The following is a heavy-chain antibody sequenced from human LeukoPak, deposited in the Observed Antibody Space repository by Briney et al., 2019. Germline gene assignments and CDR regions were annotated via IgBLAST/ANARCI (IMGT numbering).Heavy chain of an antibody. Sequence: PGGSLRLSCAASGFTFSSYWMSWVRQAPGQGLEWVSSISSSSSYIYYADSVKGRFTISRDNAKNSLYLQMNSLRAEDTAVYYCARVRYFDWLPDYWGQGTLVTVSS. J-gene: IGHJ4*02. V-gene: IGHV3-21*01. CDR2: ISSSSSYI. CDR1: GFTFSSYW. CDR3: ARVRYFDWLPDY. D-gene: IGHD3-9*01.